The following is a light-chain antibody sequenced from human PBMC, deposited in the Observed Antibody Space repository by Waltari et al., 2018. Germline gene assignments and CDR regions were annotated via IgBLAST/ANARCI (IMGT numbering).Light chain of an antibody. CDR2: DAS. Sequence: EVVLTQSPATLSLSPGETATLSCRASQSVSSFLAWYQRNPGQAPRLLIYDASNRATGIPARFSGSGSGTDFTLTISSLEPEDFAVYYCQQRSNVLFAFGPGTKVDFK. CDR3: QQRSNVLFA. CDR1: QSVSSF. V-gene: IGKV3-11*01. J-gene: IGKJ3*01.